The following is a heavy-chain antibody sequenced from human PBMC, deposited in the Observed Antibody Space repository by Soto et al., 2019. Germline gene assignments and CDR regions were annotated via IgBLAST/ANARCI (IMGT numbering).Heavy chain of an antibody. V-gene: IGHV4-59*07. Sequence: SDTLSLTCTVSGGSIGTYYWSWIRQPPGKGLEWIGDFYYSGITNYNPSLKSRVTISLITSNNQFSLKLTSVTAADTAVYYCARGPSFTIFGVVRWFDPWGQGTLVTVSS. D-gene: IGHD3-3*01. CDR3: ARGPSFTIFGVVRWFDP. CDR1: GGSIGTYY. CDR2: FYYSGIT. J-gene: IGHJ5*02.